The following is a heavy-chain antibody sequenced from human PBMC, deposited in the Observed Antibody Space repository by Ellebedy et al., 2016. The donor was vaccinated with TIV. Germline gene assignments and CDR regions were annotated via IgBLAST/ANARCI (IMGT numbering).Heavy chain of an antibody. V-gene: IGHV5-51*01. CDR3: ARRFSSLRFGVFDP. D-gene: IGHD5/OR15-5a*01. CDR1: GY. Sequence: GESLKISCKGSGYIAWVRQMAGKGLEWMGIIYPGDSDTRYSPSFQGQVTISADKSITTAYLQWSSLKASDTAMYYCARRFSSLRFGVFDPWGQGTLVTVSS. J-gene: IGHJ5*02. CDR2: IYPGDSDT.